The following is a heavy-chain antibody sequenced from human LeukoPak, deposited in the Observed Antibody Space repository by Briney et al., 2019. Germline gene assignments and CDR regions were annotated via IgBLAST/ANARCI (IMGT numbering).Heavy chain of an antibody. CDR3: ARLGHDYIWGSYHFLSDY. Sequence: ASVKVSCKASGYTFTSYGISWVRQAPGQGLEWMGWISAYNGNTNYAQKLQGRVTMTTDTSTSTAYMELRSLRSDDTAVYYCARLGHDYIWGSYHFLSDYWGQGTLVTVSS. J-gene: IGHJ4*02. V-gene: IGHV1-18*01. CDR1: GYTFTSYG. CDR2: ISAYNGNT. D-gene: IGHD3-16*02.